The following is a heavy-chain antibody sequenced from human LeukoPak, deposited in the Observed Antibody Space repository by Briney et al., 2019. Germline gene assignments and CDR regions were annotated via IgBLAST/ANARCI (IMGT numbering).Heavy chain of an antibody. Sequence: SETLSLTCSVSIGSISSSKWWSWVRQSPVKGLEWIGEIYLYGTTNYNPSFTSRVTMSVDRSRNQFSLKPTSVIAADTAVYYCARQKWEQQGRDYYFNGLDVWGPGTTVIVSS. D-gene: IGHD1/OR15-1a*01. V-gene: IGHV4-4*02. J-gene: IGHJ6*02. CDR2: IYLYGTT. CDR3: ARQKWEQQGRDYYFNGLDV. CDR1: IGSISSSKW.